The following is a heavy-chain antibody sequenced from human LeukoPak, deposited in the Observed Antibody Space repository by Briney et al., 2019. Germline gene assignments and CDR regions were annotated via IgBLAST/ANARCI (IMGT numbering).Heavy chain of an antibody. Sequence: GGSLRLSCAASGFTFSSYAMHWVRQAPGKGLEWVAVISYDGSNKYYADSVKGRFTISRDNSKNTLYLQMNSPRAEDTAVYYCARDIAVAGTAPLGFCDYWGQGTLVTVSS. CDR1: GFTFSSYA. D-gene: IGHD6-19*01. CDR3: ARDIAVAGTAPLGFCDY. V-gene: IGHV3-30-3*01. CDR2: ISYDGSNK. J-gene: IGHJ4*02.